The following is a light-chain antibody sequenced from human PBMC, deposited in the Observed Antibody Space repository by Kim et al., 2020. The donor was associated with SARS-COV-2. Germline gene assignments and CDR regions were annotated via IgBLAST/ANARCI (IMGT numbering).Light chain of an antibody. Sequence: SASVGARVTITSRASQSISRWVAWYQQKPGKAPKLLIYDASSLKSGAPSSFSGSGSGTEFALTISSLQPDDFATYYCQQYNTYPYTFGQGTKLEI. J-gene: IGKJ2*01. V-gene: IGKV1-5*01. CDR3: QQYNTYPYT. CDR2: DAS. CDR1: QSISRW.